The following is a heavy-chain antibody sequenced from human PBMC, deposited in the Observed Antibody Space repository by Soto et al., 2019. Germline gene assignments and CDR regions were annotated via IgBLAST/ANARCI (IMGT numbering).Heavy chain of an antibody. D-gene: IGHD6-6*01. CDR3: AKSLRAARPAPSTSLDAFDI. J-gene: IGHJ3*02. CDR1: GFTVRTNY. CDR2: ICSGGST. V-gene: IGHV3-53*01. Sequence: PGWSMRLSCAAAGFTVRTNYMSWLHKAPGKGLEWVSVICSGGSTSYADSVKGRFTISRGNSKNTLYLQMNSLRAEDTAVYYCAKSLRAARPAPSTSLDAFDIWGQGTMVTVSS.